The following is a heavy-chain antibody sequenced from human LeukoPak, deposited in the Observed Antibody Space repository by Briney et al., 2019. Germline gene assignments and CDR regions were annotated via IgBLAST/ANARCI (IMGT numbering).Heavy chain of an antibody. V-gene: IGHV3-43D*03. Sequence: QSGGSLRLSCTASGFTFGDYAMHWVRQAPGKGLEWVSLISWDGGSTYYADSVKGRFTISRDNSKNSLYLQMNSLRAEDTALYYCAKGPVRGSYRYGYFDYWGQGTLVTVSS. D-gene: IGHD3-16*02. CDR2: ISWDGGST. CDR3: AKGPVRGSYRYGYFDY. CDR1: GFTFGDYA. J-gene: IGHJ4*02.